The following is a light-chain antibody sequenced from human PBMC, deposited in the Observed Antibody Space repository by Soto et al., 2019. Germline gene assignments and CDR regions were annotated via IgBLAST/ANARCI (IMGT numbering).Light chain of an antibody. CDR3: QQYNSSPWT. V-gene: IGKV1-5*01. CDR1: QSISSW. Sequence: DIQMTQSPSTLSASVGDRVTITCRASQSISSWVAWYQQKPRKAPKLLIYDASSLESGVPSRFSVSGSGTEFTLTISSLQPDDFATYYCQQYNSSPWTFGQGTKVEIK. CDR2: DAS. J-gene: IGKJ1*01.